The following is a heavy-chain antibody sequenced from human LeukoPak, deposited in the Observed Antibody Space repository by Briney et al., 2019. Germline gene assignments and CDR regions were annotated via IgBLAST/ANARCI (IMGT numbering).Heavy chain of an antibody. J-gene: IGHJ6*03. CDR2: IIPIFGTA. Sequence: EASVKVSCKASGGTFSSYAISWVRQAPGQGLEWMGGIIPIFGTANYAQKFQGRVTITADESTSTAYMELSSLRSEDTAVYYCASGPSGRTYYYYYMDVWGKGTTVTVSS. V-gene: IGHV1-69*13. CDR1: GGTFSSYA. CDR3: ASGPSGRTYYYYYMDV. D-gene: IGHD3-10*01.